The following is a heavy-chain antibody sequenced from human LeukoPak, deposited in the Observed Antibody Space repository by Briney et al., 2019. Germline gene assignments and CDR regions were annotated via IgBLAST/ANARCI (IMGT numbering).Heavy chain of an antibody. V-gene: IGHV3-23*01. Sequence: GGSLILSCAASGFTFISYAMTSVRQAPGKGREGVSSISGSSGSTSYADSVKGRFTVSGDKFKDTLYLQMNSLRAEDTDVYYCTKNLGNSLEHWGQGTLVTVSS. CDR2: ISGSSGST. CDR1: GFTFISYA. J-gene: IGHJ4*02. D-gene: IGHD5-18*01. CDR3: TKNLGNSLEH.